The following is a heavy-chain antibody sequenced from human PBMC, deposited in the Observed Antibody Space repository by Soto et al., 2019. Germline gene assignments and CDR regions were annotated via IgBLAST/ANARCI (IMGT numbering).Heavy chain of an antibody. V-gene: IGHV4-59*01. J-gene: IGHJ6*03. CDR1: GGSISSYY. CDR3: AGASSAENGYYYYYMDV. CDR2: IYYSGST. Sequence: QVQLQESGPGLVKPSETLSLTCTVSGGSISSYYWSWIRQPPGKGLEWIGYIYYSGSTNYNPSLKSRVTILVDTATNQFSLMQICATAADTTVYYYAGASSAENGYYYYYMDVWGKGTTVTVSS.